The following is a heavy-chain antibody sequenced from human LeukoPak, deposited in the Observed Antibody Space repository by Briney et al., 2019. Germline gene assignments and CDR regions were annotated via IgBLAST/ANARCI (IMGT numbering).Heavy chain of an antibody. J-gene: IGHJ6*02. CDR1: GFTFTSSA. CDR3: AAERRSGSYYYYYGMDV. V-gene: IGHV1-58*02. D-gene: IGHD1-26*01. CDR2: IVVGSGNT. Sequence: GASVKVSCKASGFTFTSSAMQWVRQARGQHLEWIGWIVVGSGNTNYAQKFQERVTITRDMSTSTAYMELSSLRSEDTAVYYCAAERRSGSYYYYYGMDVWGQGTTVTVSS.